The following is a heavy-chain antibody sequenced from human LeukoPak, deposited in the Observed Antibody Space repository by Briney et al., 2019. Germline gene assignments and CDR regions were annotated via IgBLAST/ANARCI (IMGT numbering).Heavy chain of an antibody. V-gene: IGHV1-18*01. CDR1: GYTFTSYG. D-gene: IGHD4-23*01. Sequence: ASVKVSCKASGYTFTSYGISWVRQAPGQGLEWMGWISAYNGNTNYAQKLQGRVTMTTDTSTSTAYMELRSLRSDDTAVYYCARAGDYGGTYDYMVVWGKGTTVTVSS. J-gene: IGHJ6*03. CDR3: ARAGDYGGTYDYMVV. CDR2: ISAYNGNT.